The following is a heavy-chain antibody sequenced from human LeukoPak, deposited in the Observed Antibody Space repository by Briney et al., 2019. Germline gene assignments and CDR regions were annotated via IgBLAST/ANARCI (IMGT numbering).Heavy chain of an antibody. CDR1: GITFSSYH. V-gene: IGHV3-48*04. D-gene: IGHD2-2*01. CDR3: ARQKTHYCSSTSCDAKGWFDP. J-gene: IGHJ5*02. CDR2: ITSSTYTI. Sequence: GGSLRLSCAASGITFSSYHMNWVRQAPGKGLEWVSYITSSTYTISYADSVQGRFTISRDNAKNSLYLQMNSLRAEDTAVYYCARQKTHYCSSTSCDAKGWFDPWGQGTLVTVSS.